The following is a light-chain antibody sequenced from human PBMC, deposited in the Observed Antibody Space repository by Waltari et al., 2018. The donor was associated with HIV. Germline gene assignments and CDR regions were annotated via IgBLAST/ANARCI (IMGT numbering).Light chain of an antibody. Sequence: DIVMTQSLLSLPVTPGEAASISSRSSQSLLSSNGYTFFNWFLQNPGQSPQLLIYLGSNRASGVPDRFSGSGSGTEFTLKSSRVEAGDVGVYYCMQGRRTPWTFGQGTKVEIK. J-gene: IGKJ1*01. V-gene: IGKV2-28*01. CDR1: QSLLSSNGYTF. CDR3: MQGRRTPWT. CDR2: LGS.